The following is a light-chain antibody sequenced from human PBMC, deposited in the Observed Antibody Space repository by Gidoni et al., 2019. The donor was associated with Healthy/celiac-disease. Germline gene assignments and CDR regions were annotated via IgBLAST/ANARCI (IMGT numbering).Light chain of an antibody. CDR2: AAS. CDR3: QQSYSTRMYT. CDR1: QSISSY. J-gene: IGKJ2*01. Sequence: IHMTHPPSSLPASVGDRVTITCRASQSISSYLNWYQQKPAKAPKLLIYAASSLQSEVGARYSGSGCGTDLNLTISSMKPEDVATYYCQQSYSTRMYTFGQGTKLEIK. V-gene: IGKV1-39*01.